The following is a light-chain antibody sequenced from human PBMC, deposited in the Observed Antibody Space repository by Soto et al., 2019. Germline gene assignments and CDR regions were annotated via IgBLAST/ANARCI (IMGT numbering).Light chain of an antibody. CDR1: SGDIGGYNY. J-gene: IGLJ1*01. CDR3: SSYTSSSTLGGYV. CDR2: EVS. Sequence: QSALTQPASVSGSPGQSITISCTGTSGDIGGYNYVSWYQHHPGKAPKLMIYEVSNRPSGVSNRFSGSKSGNTASLTISGLQAEDEADYYCSSYTSSSTLGGYVFGTGTKLTVL. V-gene: IGLV2-14*01.